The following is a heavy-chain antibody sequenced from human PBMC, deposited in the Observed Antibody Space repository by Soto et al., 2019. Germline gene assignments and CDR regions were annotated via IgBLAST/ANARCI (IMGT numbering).Heavy chain of an antibody. CDR3: TTDDPINRS. CDR1: GFTFSNAW. Sequence: PVGSLRLSCAASGFTFSNAWMSWVRQAPGKGLEWVGRIKSKTNGGTTDYAAPVKGRFTISRDDSKNTLCLQLNSLRTEDTAVYYCTTDDPINRSWGQGTLVTVSS. V-gene: IGHV3-15*01. J-gene: IGHJ5*02. CDR2: IKSKTNGGTT.